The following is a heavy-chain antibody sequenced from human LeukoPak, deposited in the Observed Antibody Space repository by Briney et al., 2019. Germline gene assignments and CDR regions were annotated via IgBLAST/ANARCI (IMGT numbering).Heavy chain of an antibody. D-gene: IGHD3-10*01. CDR1: GYTFTAHY. J-gene: IGHJ4*02. V-gene: IGHV1-2*02. Sequence: ASVKVSCKASGYTFTAHYIHWVRQAPGQGLEWMAWFNPNSGVSNIAQKFQGRLTMTRDTSISTAYMEVSRLRSDDTAVYYCARGPYGSGFYYNVFAYWGQGTLVTVSS. CDR3: ARGPYGSGFYYNVFAY. CDR2: FNPNSGVS.